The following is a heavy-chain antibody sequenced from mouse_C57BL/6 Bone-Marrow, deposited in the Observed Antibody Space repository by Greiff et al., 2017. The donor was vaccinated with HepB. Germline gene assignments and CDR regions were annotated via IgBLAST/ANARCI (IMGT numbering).Heavy chain of an antibody. D-gene: IGHD2-3*01. CDR3: ARKGGWLLRY. V-gene: IGHV1-55*01. J-gene: IGHJ2*01. CDR1: GYTFTSYW. Sequence: QVQLQQPGAELVKPGASVKMSCKASGYTFTSYWITWVKQRPGQGLEWIGDIYPGSGSTNYNEKFKSKATLTADKSSSTAYMQLSSLTYEDSAVYYCARKGGWLLRYWGQGTTLTVSS. CDR2: IYPGSGST.